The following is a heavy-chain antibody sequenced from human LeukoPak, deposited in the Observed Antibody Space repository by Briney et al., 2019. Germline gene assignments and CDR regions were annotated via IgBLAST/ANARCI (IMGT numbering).Heavy chain of an antibody. CDR1: GGTFSSYT. CDR2: IIPILGIA. V-gene: IGHV1-69*02. D-gene: IGHD6-6*01. Sequence: GSSVKVSCKASGGTFSSYTISWVRQAPGQGLEWMGRIIPILGIANYAQKFQGRVTITADKSTSTAYMELSSLRSEDTAVYYCAIRPYSSSSYLDYWGQGTLVTVSS. CDR3: AIRPYSSSSYLDY. J-gene: IGHJ4*02.